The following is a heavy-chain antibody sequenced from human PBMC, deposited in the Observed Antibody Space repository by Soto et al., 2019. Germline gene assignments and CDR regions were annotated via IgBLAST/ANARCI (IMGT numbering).Heavy chain of an antibody. J-gene: IGHJ3*02. Sequence: QVQLVQSGAEVKKPGSSVKVSCKASGGTFSSYTISWVRQAPGQGLEWMGRIIPILGIANYAQKFQGRVTIPADKSTSTAYMELSSLRSEDTAVYYCAREVSSGWYGAFDIWGQGTMVTVSS. V-gene: IGHV1-69*08. CDR3: AREVSSGWYGAFDI. CDR2: IIPILGIA. D-gene: IGHD6-19*01. CDR1: GGTFSSYT.